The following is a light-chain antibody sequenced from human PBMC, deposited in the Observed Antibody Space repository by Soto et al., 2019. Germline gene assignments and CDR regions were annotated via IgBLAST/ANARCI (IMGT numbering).Light chain of an antibody. Sequence: QSVLTQPASVSGPPGQSITISCTGTSSDVGGYNYVSWYQQHPGKAPKLMIYEVSNRPSGVSNRFSGFKSGNTASLTISGLQAEDEADYYCSSYTSSTLYVFGTGTKVTVL. V-gene: IGLV2-14*01. CDR3: SSYTSSTLYV. J-gene: IGLJ1*01. CDR2: EVS. CDR1: SSDVGGYNY.